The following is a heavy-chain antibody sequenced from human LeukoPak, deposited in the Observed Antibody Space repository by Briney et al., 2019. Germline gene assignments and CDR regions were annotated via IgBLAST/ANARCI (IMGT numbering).Heavy chain of an antibody. J-gene: IGHJ6*03. CDR1: GYTLTNYY. CDR3: ARNSPDSSDYYISYYSYMDV. D-gene: IGHD3-22*01. Sequence: ASVKVSCKASGYTLTNYYLHWVRQAPGQGLECMGIINPSGGSTSYAQKFQGRVTMTRDMSTSTVYMELSSLRSEDTAVYYCARNSPDSSDYYISYYSYMDVWGKGTTVTVSS. V-gene: IGHV1-46*01. CDR2: INPSGGST.